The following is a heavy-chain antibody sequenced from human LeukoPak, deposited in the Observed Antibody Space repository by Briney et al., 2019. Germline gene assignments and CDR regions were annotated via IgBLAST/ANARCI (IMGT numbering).Heavy chain of an antibody. V-gene: IGHV3-33*01. D-gene: IGHD6-13*01. J-gene: IGHJ6*02. CDR2: IWYDGSNK. Sequence: GGSLRLSCAASGFTFSSYGMHWVRQAPGKGLEWVAVIWYDGSNKYYADSVKGRFTISRDNSKNTLYLQMNGLRAEDTAVYYCAREEQQLLYYYYGMDVWGQGTTVTVSS. CDR1: GFTFSSYG. CDR3: AREEQQLLYYYYGMDV.